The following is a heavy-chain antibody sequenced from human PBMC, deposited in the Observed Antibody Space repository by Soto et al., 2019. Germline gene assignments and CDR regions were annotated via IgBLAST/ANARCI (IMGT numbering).Heavy chain of an antibody. Sequence: ASVKVSCKASGYTFHNYGVSWVRQAPGQGLEWMGRISAYNDNTHYAQNFEGRVTMTTDTSTSTAYMYLRSLRSDDSAVYYCARIQREYRLVLGYWGQGTQATVSS. V-gene: IGHV1-18*01. CDR3: ARIQREYRLVLGY. CDR1: GYTFHNYG. D-gene: IGHD5-18*01. J-gene: IGHJ4*02. CDR2: ISAYNDNT.